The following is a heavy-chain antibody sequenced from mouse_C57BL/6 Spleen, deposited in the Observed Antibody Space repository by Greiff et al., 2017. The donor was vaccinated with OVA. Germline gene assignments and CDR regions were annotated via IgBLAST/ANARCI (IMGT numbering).Heavy chain of an antibody. J-gene: IGHJ2*01. D-gene: IGHD1-1*01. CDR1: GYTFTSYW. V-gene: IGHV1-5*01. CDR2: IYPGNSDT. Sequence: EVQGVESGTVLARPGASVKMSCKTSGYTFTSYWMHWVKQRPGQGLEWIGAIYPGNSDTSYNQKFKGKAKLTAVTSAGTAYMELSSLTNEDSAVYYCTRTGYYGSSHYFDYWGQGTTLTVSS. CDR3: TRTGYYGSSHYFDY.